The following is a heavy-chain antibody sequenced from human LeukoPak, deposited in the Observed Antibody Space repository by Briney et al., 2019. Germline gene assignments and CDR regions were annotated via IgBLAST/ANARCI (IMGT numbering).Heavy chain of an antibody. CDR1: GHTFTSYG. Sequence: ASVKVSCKASGHTFTSYGISWVRQAPGQGLEWMGWISAYNGNTNYAQKLQGRVTMTTDTSTSTAYMELGRLRSGDTAVYDCGRYDKEVVAASIYWGQGTLVTVSS. CDR3: GRYDKEVVAASIY. D-gene: IGHD2-15*01. CDR2: ISAYNGNT. J-gene: IGHJ4*02. V-gene: IGHV1-18*01.